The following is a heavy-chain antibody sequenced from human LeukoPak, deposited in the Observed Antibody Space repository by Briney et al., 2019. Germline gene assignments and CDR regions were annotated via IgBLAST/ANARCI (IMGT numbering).Heavy chain of an antibody. J-gene: IGHJ4*02. V-gene: IGHV4-61*02. CDR2: IYTSGST. D-gene: IGHD4-23*01. CDR1: GNSISSGDNY. CDR3: ARGFGGNRAVFDY. Sequence: SGPTLVKPSQTLSLTCTVSGNSISSGDNYWSWIRQPAGKGLEWIGRIYTSGSTNYNPSLKSRVTISGDTSKNQFSLRLSSVTAADTAVYYCARGFGGNRAVFDYWGQGTLVTVSS.